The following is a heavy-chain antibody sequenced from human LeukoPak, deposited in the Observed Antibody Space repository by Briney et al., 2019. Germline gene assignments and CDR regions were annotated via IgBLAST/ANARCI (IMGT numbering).Heavy chain of an antibody. V-gene: IGHV3-9*01. Sequence: PGGSLRLSCAASGFTFDDYAMHWVRQAPGKGLEWVSGISWNSGSIGYADSVKGRFTISRDNAKNSLYLQMNSLRAEDTAVYYCARVGLAGTYGSGTYFEYWGQGTLVTVSS. CDR3: ARVGLAGTYGSGTYFEY. CDR2: ISWNSGSI. CDR1: GFTFDDYA. D-gene: IGHD3-10*01. J-gene: IGHJ4*02.